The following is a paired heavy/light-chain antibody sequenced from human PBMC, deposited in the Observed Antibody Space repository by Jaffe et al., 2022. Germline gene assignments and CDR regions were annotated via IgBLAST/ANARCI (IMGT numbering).Light chain of an antibody. CDR1: SSNIGAGYD. CDR2: GNS. J-gene: IGLJ2*01. Sequence: QSVLTQPPSVSGAPGQRVTISCTGSSSNIGAGYDVHWYQQLPGTAPKLLIYGNSNRPSGVPDRFSGSKSGTSASLAITGLQAEDEADYYCQSYDSSLSGSGVVFGGGTKLTVL. CDR3: QSYDSSLSGSGVV. V-gene: IGLV1-40*01.
Heavy chain of an antibody. V-gene: IGHV3-48*03. D-gene: IGHD2-21*02. Sequence: EVQLVESGGGLVQPGGSLRLSCAASGFTFSSYEMNWVRQAPGKGLEWVSYISSSGSTIYYADSVKGRFTISRDNAKNSLYLQMNSLRAEDTAVYYCARDLAYCGGDCYWGHAFDIWGQGTMVTVSS. J-gene: IGHJ3*02. CDR2: ISSSGSTI. CDR1: GFTFSSYE. CDR3: ARDLAYCGGDCYWGHAFDI.